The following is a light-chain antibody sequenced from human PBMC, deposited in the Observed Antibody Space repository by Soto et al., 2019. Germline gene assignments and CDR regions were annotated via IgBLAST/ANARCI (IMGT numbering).Light chain of an antibody. CDR1: QSVSSSY. Sequence: EIVFTQSPGTRSLSPGERATLSCRASQSVSSSYLAWYQQTPGQAPRLLVYDTSYRETGVPDMFSGSGSGTEFTLTISRLEPEDSAVDYCQQYDSSPWTFGQGTKVDIK. CDR3: QQYDSSPWT. J-gene: IGKJ1*01. V-gene: IGKV3-20*01. CDR2: DTS.